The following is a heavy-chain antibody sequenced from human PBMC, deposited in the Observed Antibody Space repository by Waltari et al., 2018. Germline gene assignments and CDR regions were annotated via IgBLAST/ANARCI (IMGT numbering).Heavy chain of an antibody. CDR1: GFSFSHFA. CDR3: AKVQRPYASSWYPFDY. V-gene: IGHV3-23*04. J-gene: IGHJ4*02. D-gene: IGHD6-13*01. Sequence: EVQLVESGGGLAQPGGSLRLSCAASGFSFSHFAISRVRQAPGTGLEWVSAIAGSGASTNNADSVKGRFTISRDNSKNTLYLQMNSLRAEDTAVYHCAKVQRPYASSWYPFDYWGQGTLVTVSS. CDR2: IAGSGAST.